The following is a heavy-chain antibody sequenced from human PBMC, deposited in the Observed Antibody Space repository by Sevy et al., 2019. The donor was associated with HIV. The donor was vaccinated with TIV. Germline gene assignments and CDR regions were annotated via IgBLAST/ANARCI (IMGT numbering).Heavy chain of an antibody. Sequence: SETLSLTCAVYGGSFSGYYWSWIRQPPGKGLEWIGEINHSGSTNYNPSLKSRVTISVDTPKNQFSLKLGSVTAADTAVYYCARGRGYSYGYAYYYYYYGMDVWGQGTTVTVSS. CDR2: INHSGST. J-gene: IGHJ6*02. D-gene: IGHD5-18*01. V-gene: IGHV4-34*01. CDR1: GGSFSGYY. CDR3: ARGRGYSYGYAYYYYYYGMDV.